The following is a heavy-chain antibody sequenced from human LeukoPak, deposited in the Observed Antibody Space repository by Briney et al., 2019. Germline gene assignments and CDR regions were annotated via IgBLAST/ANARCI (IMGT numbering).Heavy chain of an antibody. Sequence: GGSLRLSCAASGFTFSDFAMSWVRQSPGKGLEWVSTISGSAGSTYFADSVKGRFTISRVNSKNTLYLQMYSLRAEDTALYYFAKGQWEPQYKIDYWGQGTLVTVSS. CDR2: ISGSAGST. J-gene: IGHJ4*02. CDR3: AKGQWEPQYKIDY. D-gene: IGHD1-26*01. CDR1: GFTFSDFA. V-gene: IGHV3-23*01.